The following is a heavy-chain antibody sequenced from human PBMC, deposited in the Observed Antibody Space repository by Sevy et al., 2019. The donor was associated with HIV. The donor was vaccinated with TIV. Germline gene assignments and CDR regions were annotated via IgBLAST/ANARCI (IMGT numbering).Heavy chain of an antibody. CDR2: ISYDGSNK. V-gene: IGHV3-30-3*01. J-gene: IGHJ4*02. CDR3: AGGRVYCSGGSCYEGGFDY. D-gene: IGHD2-15*01. CDR1: GFTFSSYA. Sequence: GGSLRLSCAASGFTFSSYAMHWVRQAPGKGLEWVAVISYDGSNKYYADSVKGRFTISRDNSKNTLYLQMNSLRAEDTAVYYCAGGRVYCSGGSCYEGGFDYWGQGTLVTVSS.